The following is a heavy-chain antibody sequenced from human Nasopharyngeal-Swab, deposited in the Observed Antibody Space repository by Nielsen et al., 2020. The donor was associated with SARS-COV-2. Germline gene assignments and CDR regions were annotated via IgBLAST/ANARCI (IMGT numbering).Heavy chain of an antibody. D-gene: IGHD3-10*01. CDR3: ARGGITMVRGVIINYYYYYMDV. CDR2: IIPIFGTA. J-gene: IGHJ6*03. Sequence: WVRQAPGHGLEWMGGIIPIFGTANYAQKFQGRVTITADESTSIAYMELSSLRSEDTAVYYCARGGITMVRGVIINYYYYYMDVWGKGTTVTVSS. V-gene: IGHV1-69*01.